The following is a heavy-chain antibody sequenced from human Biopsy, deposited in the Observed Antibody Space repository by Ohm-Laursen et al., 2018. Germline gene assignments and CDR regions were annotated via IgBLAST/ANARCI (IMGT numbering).Heavy chain of an antibody. CDR3: ATKLTGYFHH. CDR1: GGTFSNYG. V-gene: IGHV1-69*06. J-gene: IGHJ1*01. D-gene: IGHD3-9*01. CDR2: NIPILGTG. Sequence: GASVKVSCKAPGGTFSNYGVNWVRQAAGKGLEWLGGNIPILGTGNYAQKFQDRVTVAADTSTSTATMELRSLRSDDTAVYYCATKLTGYFHHWGQGTLVIVSS.